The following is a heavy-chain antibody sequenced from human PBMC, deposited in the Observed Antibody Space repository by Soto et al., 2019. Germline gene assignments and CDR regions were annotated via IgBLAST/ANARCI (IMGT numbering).Heavy chain of an antibody. CDR1: GFNFRMYE. CDR2: ISSSGLTT. J-gene: IGHJ5*01. CDR3: ARYGTRGDW. Sequence: GGSLRLSXQASGFNFRMYEMHWVRKAPGKGLEWVSYISSSGLTTYYADFAEGRFTISRDNAKDSLYLHLNSLRVGDTAVYYCARYGTRGDWWGLGTQVTVSS. D-gene: IGHD3-10*01. V-gene: IGHV3-48*03.